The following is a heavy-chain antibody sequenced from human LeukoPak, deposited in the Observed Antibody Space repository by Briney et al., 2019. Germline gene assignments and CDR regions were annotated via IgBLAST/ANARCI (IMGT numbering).Heavy chain of an antibody. CDR3: ASAYVNSGYSYGRYYYYYGMDV. CDR2: ISTYNGNT. D-gene: IGHD5-18*01. V-gene: IGHV1-18*01. CDR1: GYRFTTYG. Sequence: GASVKVSCKTSGYRFTTYGISWVRQAPGQGLEWMGWISTYNGNTNYAQNFQGRVTMTTDTSTSTAYMELSSLRSEDTAVYYCASAYVNSGYSYGRYYYYYGMDVWGQGTTVTVSS. J-gene: IGHJ6*02.